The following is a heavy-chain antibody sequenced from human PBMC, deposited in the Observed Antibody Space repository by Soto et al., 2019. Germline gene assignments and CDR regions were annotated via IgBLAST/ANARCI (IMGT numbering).Heavy chain of an antibody. CDR2: ISYDGSNK. Sequence: GGSLRLSCAASGFTFSSYGMHWVRQAPGKGLEWVAVISYDGSNKYYADSVKGRFTISRDNSKNTLYLQMNSLRAEDTAVYYCAKDRGDVWGQGTTVTVSS. V-gene: IGHV3-30*18. CDR3: AKDRGDV. D-gene: IGHD3-10*01. CDR1: GFTFSSYG. J-gene: IGHJ6*02.